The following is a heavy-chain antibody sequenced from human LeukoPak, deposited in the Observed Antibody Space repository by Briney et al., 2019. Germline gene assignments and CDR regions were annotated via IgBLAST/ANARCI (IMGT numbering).Heavy chain of an antibody. Sequence: SETLSLTCTVSDSSISSYYWSWIRQPAGKGLEWIGRIYSSGSTNYNPSLKSRVTMSVDTSKNQFSLKLSSVTAADTAVYYCARDYRVVRGVNYYYGLDVWGQGTTVTVSS. CDR1: DSSISSYY. J-gene: IGHJ6*02. CDR2: IYSSGST. CDR3: ARDYRVVRGVNYYYGLDV. D-gene: IGHD3-10*01. V-gene: IGHV4-4*07.